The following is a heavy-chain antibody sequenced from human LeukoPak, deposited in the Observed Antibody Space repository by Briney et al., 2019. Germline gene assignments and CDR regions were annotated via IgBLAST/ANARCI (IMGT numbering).Heavy chain of an antibody. V-gene: IGHV3-21*01. CDR3: VRENHGSFDY. D-gene: IGHD1-14*01. J-gene: IGHJ4*02. CDR1: GFVFSTYY. Sequence: PGGSLRLCCAASGFVFSTYYVNWVRHAPGKLLEWVSCISSSSTYIYYSDSVRGRFAISRDNAKNSLYLQMNSLRAEDTAVYYCVRENHGSFDYWGQGSLVTVSS. CDR2: ISSSSTYI.